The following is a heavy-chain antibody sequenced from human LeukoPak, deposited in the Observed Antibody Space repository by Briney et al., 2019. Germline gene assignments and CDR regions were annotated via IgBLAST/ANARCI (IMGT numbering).Heavy chain of an antibody. V-gene: IGHV1-18*01. CDR1: GYTFTSYA. CDR2: ISAYNGHT. CDR3: ARDFYFTGTTLAFDI. D-gene: IGHD1-7*01. Sequence: GASVKVSCKASGYTFTSYAISWVRQAPGQGLEWMGWISAYNGHTNYAQKFQGRVTMTTDTSTSTAYMELRSLRSDDTAVYYCARDFYFTGTTLAFDIWGQGTMVTVSS. J-gene: IGHJ3*02.